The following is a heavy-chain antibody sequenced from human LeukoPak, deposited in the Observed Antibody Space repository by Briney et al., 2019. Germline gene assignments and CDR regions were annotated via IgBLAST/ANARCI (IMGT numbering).Heavy chain of an antibody. J-gene: IGHJ4*02. CDR3: AREGGSGSSQLDY. CDR1: GGSVSSGSYY. D-gene: IGHD3-10*01. V-gene: IGHV4-61*01. CDR2: IYYSGST. Sequence: SETLSLTCTVSGGSVSSGSYYWSWIRQPPGKGLEWIGYIYYSGSTYYNPSLKSRVTISVDTSKNQFSLKLSSVTAADTAVYYCAREGGSGSSQLDYWGQGTLVTVSS.